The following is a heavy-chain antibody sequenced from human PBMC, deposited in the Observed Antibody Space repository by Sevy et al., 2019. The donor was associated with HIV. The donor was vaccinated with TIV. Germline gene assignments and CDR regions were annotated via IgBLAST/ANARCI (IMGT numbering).Heavy chain of an antibody. CDR3: AKDGYCSSTSCFTFDC. Sequence: GGSLRLSCAASGFTFSSYGMHWVRQAPGKGLEWVAFIRYDGSNKYYADSVKGRFTISRDNSKNTLYLQMNSLRAEDTAVYYCAKDGYCSSTSCFTFDCWGQGTLVTVSS. V-gene: IGHV3-30*02. CDR1: GFTFSSYG. D-gene: IGHD2-2*02. CDR2: IRYDGSNK. J-gene: IGHJ4*02.